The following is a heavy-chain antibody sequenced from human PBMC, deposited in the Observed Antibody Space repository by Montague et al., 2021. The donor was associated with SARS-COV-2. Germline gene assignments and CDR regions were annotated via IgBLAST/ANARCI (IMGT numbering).Heavy chain of an antibody. V-gene: IGHV4-39*01. CDR2: VDYSGNT. D-gene: IGHD5-18*01. J-gene: IGHJ4*02. Sequence: SETLSLTCTVTGGPISGSSDYWGWIRQSPGKGLEWIASVDYSGNTYYXXYLKSRLTISVDTSKNQFSLKLNSVTAADTALYYCARREYSYGWGDWGQGTLVTVSS. CDR3: ARREYSYGWGD. CDR1: GGPISGSSDY.